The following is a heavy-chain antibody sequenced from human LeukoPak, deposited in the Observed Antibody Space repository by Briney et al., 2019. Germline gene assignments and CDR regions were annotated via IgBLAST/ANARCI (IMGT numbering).Heavy chain of an antibody. Sequence: GGSLRLSCAASGFTFSSYGMHRVRQAPGKGLEWVAVIWYDGSNKYYADSVKGRFTISRDNSKNTLYLQMNSLRAEDTAVYYCAKDGTPVDYHDSSGYIDYWGQGTLVTVSS. CDR3: AKDGTPVDYHDSSGYIDY. CDR1: GFTFSSYG. V-gene: IGHV3-33*06. CDR2: IWYDGSNK. D-gene: IGHD3-22*01. J-gene: IGHJ4*02.